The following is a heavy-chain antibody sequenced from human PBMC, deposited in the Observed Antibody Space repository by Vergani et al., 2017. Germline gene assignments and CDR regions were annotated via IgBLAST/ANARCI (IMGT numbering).Heavy chain of an antibody. CDR1: GVSIGSNSYY. V-gene: IGHV4-39*01. Sequence: QLQLQESGPGLVKPSETLSLTCTVSGVSIGSNSYYWGWIRQPPGKGLELIGTIYYTGTTYYNEAHKSRLTISVDTSKNQFSLNLTSVTASDTAVYYCARVLRRSYYYYRDVWGKGTTVTVSS. J-gene: IGHJ6*03. CDR3: ARVLRRSYYYYRDV. D-gene: IGHD4-23*01. CDR2: IYYTGTT.